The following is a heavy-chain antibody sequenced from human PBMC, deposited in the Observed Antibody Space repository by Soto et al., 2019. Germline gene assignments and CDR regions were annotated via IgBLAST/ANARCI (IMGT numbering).Heavy chain of an antibody. V-gene: IGHV4-4*07. CDR3: ARACSSNSCYDVFDY. Sequence: SETLSLTCTVSGGSISSYYWSWIRQPAGKGLEWIGRIYTSGSTNYNPSLKSRVTMSVDTSKNQFSLKLSSVTAADAAVYYCARACSSNSCYDVFDYWGQGTLVTVSS. CDR2: IYTSGST. D-gene: IGHD2-2*01. J-gene: IGHJ4*02. CDR1: GGSISSYY.